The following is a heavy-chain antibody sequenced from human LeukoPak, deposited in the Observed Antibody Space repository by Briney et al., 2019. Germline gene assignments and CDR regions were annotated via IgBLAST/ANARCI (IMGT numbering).Heavy chain of an antibody. CDR1: GFTFSSQG. D-gene: IGHD3-10*01. CDR3: AKCRGGNYYYGMDV. Sequence: GGSLRLSCAASGFTFSSQGMTWVRQAPGKGLEWVSAISGSGDGTFYADSVKGRFTISRDNSRNTLYLQMNSLRAEDTAVYYCAKCRGGNYYYGMDVWGQGTTVTVSS. CDR2: ISGSGDGT. V-gene: IGHV3-23*01. J-gene: IGHJ6*02.